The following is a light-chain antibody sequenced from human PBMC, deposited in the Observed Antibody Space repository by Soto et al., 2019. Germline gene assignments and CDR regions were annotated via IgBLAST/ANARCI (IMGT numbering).Light chain of an antibody. V-gene: IGKV1-9*01. J-gene: IGKJ3*01. CDR1: QGISSY. Sequence: DIQLTQSPSFLSASVGDRVTITCRASQGISSYLAWYQQKPGKAPKLLIYAASTLQSGVPSRFSGCGSWTEFTLTISRLQPEDFANYYCQQLNSYPLTFGPGTKVDIK. CDR3: QQLNSYPLT. CDR2: AAS.